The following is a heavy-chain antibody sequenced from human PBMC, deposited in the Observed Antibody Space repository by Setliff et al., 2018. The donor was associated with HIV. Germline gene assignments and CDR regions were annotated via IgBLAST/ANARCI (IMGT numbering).Heavy chain of an antibody. CDR1: GGSISSHY. CDR3: ARVQWDLLYVPDAFDI. J-gene: IGHJ3*02. V-gene: IGHV4-59*11. Sequence: SETLSLTCTVSGGSISSHYWSWIRQPPGKGLEWIGYIYYSGSTNYNPSLKSRVTMSVDTSKNQFSLKLSSVTAADTAVYYCARVQWDLLYVPDAFDIWGQGIMVTVSS. D-gene: IGHD1-26*01. CDR2: IYYSGST.